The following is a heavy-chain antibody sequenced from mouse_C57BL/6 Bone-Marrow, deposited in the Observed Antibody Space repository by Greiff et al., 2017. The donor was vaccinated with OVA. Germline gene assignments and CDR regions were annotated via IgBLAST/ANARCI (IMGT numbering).Heavy chain of an antibody. CDR2: ISDGGSYT. Sequence: EVKLVESGGGLVKPGGSLKLSCAASGFTFSSYAMSWVRQTPEKRLEWVATISDGGSYTYYPDNVKGRFTISRDNAKNNLYLQMSHLKSEDTAMYYCACYYDAMDYWGQGTSVTVSS. CDR1: GFTFSSYA. J-gene: IGHJ4*01. V-gene: IGHV5-4*03. D-gene: IGHD2-12*01. CDR3: ACYYDAMDY.